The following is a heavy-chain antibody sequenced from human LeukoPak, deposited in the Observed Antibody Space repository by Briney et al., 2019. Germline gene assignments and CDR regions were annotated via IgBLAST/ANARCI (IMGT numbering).Heavy chain of an antibody. D-gene: IGHD3-10*01. CDR1: GYRFTSYW. CDR3: ARSGVTYYFGSGSFYGAFDI. CDR2: IFPGDSNI. Sequence: GESLQISCQGSGYRFTSYWIAWVRQMPGKGLEWMGMIFPGDSNIKYIPSFQGQVSISADKSISTAYLQWSSLKASDTAMYYCARSGVTYYFGSGSFYGAFDIWGQGTMVTVSS. V-gene: IGHV5-51*01. J-gene: IGHJ3*02.